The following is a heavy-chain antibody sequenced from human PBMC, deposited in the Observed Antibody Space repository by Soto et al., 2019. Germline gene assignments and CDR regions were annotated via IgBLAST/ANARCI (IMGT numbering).Heavy chain of an antibody. Sequence: QVQLQQWGAGLLKPSETLSLTCAVYGGSFSGYYWTWIRQTPGKGLEWIGEINDSGSTNSKPSLKSRVTISADTSKKQFSLNVTSVTAADTAVYYCARGECSSNYCFTRWALDIWGQGTVVTVSS. D-gene: IGHD2-2*01. V-gene: IGHV4-34*01. CDR2: INDSGST. CDR3: ARGECSSNYCFTRWALDI. J-gene: IGHJ3*02. CDR1: GGSFSGYY.